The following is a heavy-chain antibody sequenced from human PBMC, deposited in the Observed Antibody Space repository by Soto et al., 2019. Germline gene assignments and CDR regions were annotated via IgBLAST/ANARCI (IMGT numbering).Heavy chain of an antibody. CDR3: AKKGYYPSGKINLFDS. J-gene: IGHJ4*02. CDR1: GGSISSYY. D-gene: IGHD3-10*01. V-gene: IGHV4-59*08. Sequence: PSETLSLTCTVSGGSISSYYWSWIRQPPGKGLEWIGYIYYSGSTNYNPSLKSRVTISVDTSKNQFSLELSSVTAADTAMYFCAKKGYYPSGKINLFDSWGPGTLVTVSS. CDR2: IYYSGST.